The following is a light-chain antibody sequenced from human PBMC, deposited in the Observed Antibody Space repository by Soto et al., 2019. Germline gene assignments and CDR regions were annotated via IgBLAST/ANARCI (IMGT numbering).Light chain of an antibody. CDR2: GNS. CDR1: SSNIGAGYD. Sequence: QSVLTQPPSVSGAPGQRVTISCTGSSSNIGAGYDVHWYQQLPGTAPKLPIYGNSNRPSGVPDRFSGSKSGTSASLAITGLQAEDEADYYCQSYDSSLTEGVFGGGTKLTVL. CDR3: QSYDSSLTEGV. J-gene: IGLJ3*02. V-gene: IGLV1-40*01.